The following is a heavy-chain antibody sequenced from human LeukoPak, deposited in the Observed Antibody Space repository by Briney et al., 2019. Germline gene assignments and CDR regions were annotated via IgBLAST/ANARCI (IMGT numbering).Heavy chain of an antibody. V-gene: IGHV4-59*01. CDR1: GGSISSYY. D-gene: IGHD5-18*01. Sequence: SETLSLTCTVSGGSISSYYWSWIRQPPGKGLEWIGYIYYSGSTHYNPSLKSRVTISVDTSKNQFSLKLSSVTAADTAVYYCARTEESGYSYRYFGYYYYMDVWGKGTTVTVSS. J-gene: IGHJ6*03. CDR3: ARTEESGYSYRYFGYYYYMDV. CDR2: IYYSGST.